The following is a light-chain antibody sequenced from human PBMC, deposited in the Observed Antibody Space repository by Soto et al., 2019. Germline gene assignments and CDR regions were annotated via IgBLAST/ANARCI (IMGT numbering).Light chain of an antibody. CDR3: QQSYSSPPT. J-gene: IGKJ1*01. V-gene: IGKV1-39*01. CDR1: QGISTY. CDR2: AAS. Sequence: DIQMTQSPSSLSASVGDRVTITCRASQGISTYLNWYQQKPGKAPKLLIYAASSLQSGVPSRFSGSRSGPDFTLTISSLQPEDFATYYCQQSYSSPPTFGQGTKVDSK.